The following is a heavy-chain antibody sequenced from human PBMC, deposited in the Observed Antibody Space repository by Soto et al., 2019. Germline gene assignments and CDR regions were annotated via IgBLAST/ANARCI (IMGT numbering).Heavy chain of an antibody. J-gene: IGHJ1*01. Sequence: SETLSLTCTVSGGSISSGGYYWSWIRQHPGKGLEWIGYIYYSGSTYYNPSLKSRVTISVDTSKNQFSLKLSSVTAADTAVYYCAREGVDILTGSFIFQHWGQGTLVTVSS. D-gene: IGHD3-9*01. CDR1: GGSISSGGYY. V-gene: IGHV4-31*03. CDR3: AREGVDILTGSFIFQH. CDR2: IYYSGST.